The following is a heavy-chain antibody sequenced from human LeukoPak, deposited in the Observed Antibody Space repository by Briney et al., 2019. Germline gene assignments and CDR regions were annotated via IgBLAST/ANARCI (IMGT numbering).Heavy chain of an antibody. Sequence: GGSLRLSCAASGFTLSDSYMTWLRQAPGKGPEWLTYISPPGSDISYADSVKGRFTVSRDNAKNSLFLQMNSLAVEDTAVYYCARWARVPGYWGQGTLVTVSS. CDR2: ISPPGSDI. J-gene: IGHJ4*02. CDR1: GFTLSDSY. V-gene: IGHV3-11*04. D-gene: IGHD1-1*01. CDR3: ARWARVPGY.